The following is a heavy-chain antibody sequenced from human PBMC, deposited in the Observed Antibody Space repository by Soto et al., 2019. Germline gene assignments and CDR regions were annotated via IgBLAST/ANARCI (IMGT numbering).Heavy chain of an antibody. D-gene: IGHD6-13*01. Sequence: EVQLVASGGVVVQPGGSLRLSCAASGFTFDDYTMHWVRQHPGKGLEWVSLISWDGGSTYYADSVKGRFTISRDNSKNSLYLQMNSLRTEDTAFYYCAKDLLAAAGPLDYWGQGTLVTVSS. CDR2: ISWDGGST. CDR1: GFTFDDYT. J-gene: IGHJ4*02. CDR3: AKDLLAAAGPLDY. V-gene: IGHV3-43*01.